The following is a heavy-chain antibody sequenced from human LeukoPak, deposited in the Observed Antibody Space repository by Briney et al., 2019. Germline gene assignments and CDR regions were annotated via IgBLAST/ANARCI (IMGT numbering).Heavy chain of an antibody. J-gene: IGHJ4*02. CDR2: IIPIFGTA. CDR1: GGTFSSYA. Sequence: ASVKVSCKASGGTFSSYAISWVRQAPGQGLEWMGGIIPIFGTANYAQKFQGRVTITADESTSTAYMELSSLRAEDTAVYYCAKARTAMVGNFDYWGQGTLVTVSS. D-gene: IGHD5-18*01. CDR3: AKARTAMVGNFDY. V-gene: IGHV1-69*13.